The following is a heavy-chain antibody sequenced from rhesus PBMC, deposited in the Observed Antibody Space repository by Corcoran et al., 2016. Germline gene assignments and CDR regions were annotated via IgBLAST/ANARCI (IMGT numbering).Heavy chain of an antibody. J-gene: IGHJ1*01. CDR3: ARVGGIAAGHAEYFEF. CDR2: IYGSGGGT. V-gene: IGHV4-106*01. CDR1: GGSISDDYY. D-gene: IGHD6-13*01. Sequence: QVQLQESGPGLVKPSETLSLTCAVSGGSISDDYYWRWIRQPPGKGLEGIGYIYGSGGGTNYNPTLKNRVTSSIDTSKNQFSLQLSSVTAADTAVYYCARVGGIAAGHAEYFEFWGQGALVTVSS.